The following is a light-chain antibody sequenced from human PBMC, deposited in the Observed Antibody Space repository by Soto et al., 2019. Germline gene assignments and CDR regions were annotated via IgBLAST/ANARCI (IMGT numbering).Light chain of an antibody. Sequence: DIKTRQPTSTPPALDVERINITSRASQSISSWLTWYQQKPGKAPKLLIYKASSLQSGVPSRFSGSGSGTEFTLTISSLQPDDFATYYCQQYNSNSWTFGQGTKVDIK. CDR2: KAS. CDR1: QSISSW. V-gene: IGKV1-5*03. J-gene: IGKJ1*01. CDR3: QQYNSNSWT.